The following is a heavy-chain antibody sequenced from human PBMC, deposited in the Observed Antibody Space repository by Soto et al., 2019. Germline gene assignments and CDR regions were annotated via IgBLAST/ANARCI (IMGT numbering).Heavy chain of an antibody. Sequence: GGSVRLSCAASGFTFSSYWMSWVRQAPGKGLEWVANIKQDGSEKYYVDSVKGRFTISRDNAKNSLYLQMNSLRAEDTAVYYCARDNVVPSARLGYYYMDVWGKGTTDTVSS. J-gene: IGHJ6*03. CDR1: GFTFSSYW. CDR3: ARDNVVPSARLGYYYMDV. D-gene: IGHD2-2*01. V-gene: IGHV3-7*01. CDR2: IKQDGSEK.